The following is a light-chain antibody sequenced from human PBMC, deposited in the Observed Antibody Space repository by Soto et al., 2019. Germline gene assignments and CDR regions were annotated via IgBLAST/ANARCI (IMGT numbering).Light chain of an antibody. CDR1: QDIRNS. CDR3: QQYGGWPRT. J-gene: IGKJ1*01. V-gene: IGKV1-17*01. Sequence: DIQMTQSPSSLSASVGDRVTITCRASQDIRNSLGWYQQKPGKAPKRLIYAASSLQSGVPSRFSGSSSGTEFTLTINSLQPEDFATYYCQQYGGWPRTFGQGSRVEIK. CDR2: AAS.